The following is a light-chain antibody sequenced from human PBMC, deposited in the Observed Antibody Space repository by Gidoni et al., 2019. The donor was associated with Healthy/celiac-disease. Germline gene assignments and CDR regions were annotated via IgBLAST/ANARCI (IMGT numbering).Light chain of an antibody. CDR3: QQYQGT. CDR2: KAS. CDR1: QSISSW. V-gene: IGKV1-5*03. Sequence: DIQMTQSPSTLSASVGDRVTITCRVSQSISSWLAWYQQKPGKAPKLLIYKASSLESGVPSRFSGSGSGTEFTLTISSLQPDDFATYYCQQYQGTFXQXTKLXIK. J-gene: IGKJ2*02.